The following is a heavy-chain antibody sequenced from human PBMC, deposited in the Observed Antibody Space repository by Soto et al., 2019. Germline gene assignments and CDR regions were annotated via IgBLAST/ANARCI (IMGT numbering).Heavy chain of an antibody. CDR3: ARDTDGLHY. Sequence: RGCGAGSGRMLSNYEVDSFRQAPGKGLVWVSRINTDGSIIDYADSVKGRFTVSRDNAKNTLYLQMNSLRADDTAVYYCARDTDGLHYWGQGTLVTVSS. V-gene: IGHV3-74*01. CDR2: INTDGSII. CDR1: GRMLSNYE. J-gene: IGHJ4*02.